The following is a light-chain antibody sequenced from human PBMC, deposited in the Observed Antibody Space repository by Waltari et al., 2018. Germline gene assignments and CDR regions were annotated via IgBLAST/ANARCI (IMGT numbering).Light chain of an antibody. CDR1: NIGSKS. J-gene: IGLJ2*01. V-gene: IGLV3-21*03. CDR2: DDS. Sequence: SYVLTQPPSVSVAPGKTARITWGGNNIGSKSVHWYQQKPGQAPVLVVYDDSDRPSGIPGRCSGSNSGNTATLTISRVEAGDEADYYCQVWDSSSDHVVFGGGTKLTVL. CDR3: QVWDSSSDHVV.